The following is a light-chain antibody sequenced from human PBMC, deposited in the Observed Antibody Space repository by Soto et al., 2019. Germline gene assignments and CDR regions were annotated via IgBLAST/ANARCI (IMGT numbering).Light chain of an antibody. J-gene: IGKJ1*01. CDR2: AAS. V-gene: IGKV1-27*01. Sequence: DIQMTQSPSSLSASVGDRVTITCRASQGISNYLAWYQQKPGKVPKLLIYAASTLQSGVPSRFSGRGSGTDFTLTISGLQPEYVAPSYCQKYNSAPWTFGQDTKLDIK. CDR3: QKYNSAPWT. CDR1: QGISNY.